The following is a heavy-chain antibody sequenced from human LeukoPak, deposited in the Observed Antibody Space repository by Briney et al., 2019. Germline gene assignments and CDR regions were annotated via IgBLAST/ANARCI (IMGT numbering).Heavy chain of an antibody. V-gene: IGHV4-39*01. D-gene: IGHD3-22*01. CDR2: IYYRGST. J-gene: IGHJ4*02. CDR3: ARQVGTMIVVVIRYFDY. Sequence: SETLSLTCTVSGGSISSSSYYWGWIRQPPGKGLEWIGSIYYRGSTYYNPSLKSRVAISVDTSKNQFSLKLSSVTAADTAVYYCARQVGTMIVVVIRYFDYWGQGTLVTVSS. CDR1: GGSISSSSYY.